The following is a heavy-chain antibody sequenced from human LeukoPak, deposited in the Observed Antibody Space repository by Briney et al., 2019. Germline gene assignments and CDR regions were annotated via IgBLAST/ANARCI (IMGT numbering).Heavy chain of an antibody. V-gene: IGHV5-51*01. Sequence: GESLKISCQGSGYSFTNYWIGWVRQMPGKGLEWMGIIYPGDSDTRYSPSFQGQVTISADKSISTAYLQWSSLKASDTAMYYCAMNYYDSSGYYYGLGAFDIWGQGTMVTVSS. CDR3: AMNYYDSSGYYYGLGAFDI. CDR1: GYSFTNYW. D-gene: IGHD3-22*01. J-gene: IGHJ3*02. CDR2: IYPGDSDT.